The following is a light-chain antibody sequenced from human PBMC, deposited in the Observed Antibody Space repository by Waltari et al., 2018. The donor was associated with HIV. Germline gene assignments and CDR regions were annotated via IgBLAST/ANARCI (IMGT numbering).Light chain of an antibody. J-gene: IGLJ2*01. CDR1: SSNIGSNT. Sequence: QSVLTQPPSASGTPGQRVTISCSGSSSNIGSNTVNWYQQLPGTAPKLLIYSNNQRPSGVADRCSGSKSGTSASLAISGLQSDDEADYYCAAWDDSLNGVVFGGGTKLTVL. V-gene: IGLV1-44*01. CDR2: SNN. CDR3: AAWDDSLNGVV.